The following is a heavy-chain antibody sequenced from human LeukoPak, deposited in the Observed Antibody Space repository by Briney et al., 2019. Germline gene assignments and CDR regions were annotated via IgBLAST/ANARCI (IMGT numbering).Heavy chain of an antibody. J-gene: IGHJ4*02. D-gene: IGHD3-22*01. CDR3: ARDLTYYYDSSGYYPFDY. CDR1: GYTFTNYG. V-gene: IGHV1-18*01. CDR2: ISAYNGNT. Sequence: ASVKVSCKASGYTFTNYGFSWVRQAPGQGLGWMGWISAYNGNTNYAQNLQGRVTMTTDTSTNTAYMELRSLRSDDTAVYYCARDLTYYYDSSGYYPFDYWGQGTLVTVSS.